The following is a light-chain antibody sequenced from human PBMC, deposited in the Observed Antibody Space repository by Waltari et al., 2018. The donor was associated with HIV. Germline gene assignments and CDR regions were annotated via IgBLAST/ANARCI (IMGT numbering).Light chain of an antibody. CDR1: QSVSDY. CDR2: DAS. CDR3: QQRTNGPPRLA. V-gene: IGKV3-11*01. Sequence: ENVLTQSPATLSLSSGERATLSCRTSQSVSDYLAWYQQQPGQAPRLLIHDASKRATGIPARFTVSGSGTDFTLTISSLEPEDCAVDYCQQRTNGPPRLAFGGGTKVEI. J-gene: IGKJ4*01.